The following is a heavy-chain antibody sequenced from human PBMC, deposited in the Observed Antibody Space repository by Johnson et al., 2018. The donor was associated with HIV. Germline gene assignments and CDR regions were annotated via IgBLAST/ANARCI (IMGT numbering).Heavy chain of an antibody. CDR3: AKDDSLGVWSSDAFAV. J-gene: IGHJ3*01. CDR1: GFTFDDYG. CDR2: IAHDDSIT. V-gene: IGHV3-30*02. Sequence: QVQLVESGGGVVRPGGSLRLSCAASGFTFDDYGMSWVRQPPGKGLEWVAFIAHDDSITHYADSVKGRFTMSRDNSKKTLYLHMKSLRPGDTSIYYCAKDDSLGVWSSDAFAVWGQGTVVNVSS. D-gene: IGHD3-22*01.